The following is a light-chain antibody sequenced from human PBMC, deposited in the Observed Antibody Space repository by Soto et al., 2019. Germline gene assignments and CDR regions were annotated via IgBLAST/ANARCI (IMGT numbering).Light chain of an antibody. CDR3: QLYAISPKT. CDR2: DAS. J-gene: IGKJ1*01. CDR1: QTVSSTS. V-gene: IGKV3-20*01. Sequence: EIVLTQSPGTLSLSPGQRPTLSCRASQTVSSTSLAWYQHRPGQAPRLLIFDASTRVTGIPDRFSGSGSGTDFTLTISRLEPEDFAVYFCQLYAISPKTFGQGTKVDIK.